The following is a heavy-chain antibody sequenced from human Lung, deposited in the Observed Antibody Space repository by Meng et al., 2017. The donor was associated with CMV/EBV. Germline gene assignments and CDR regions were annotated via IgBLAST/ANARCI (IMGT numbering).Heavy chain of an antibody. D-gene: IGHD7-27*01. J-gene: IGHJ4*02. V-gene: IGHV3-7*01. Sequence: GGSXRLXCAASGFTFSSYWMSWVRQAPGKGLEWVANIKQDESEKYYVDSVKGRFTIPRDNAKNSLYLQLNTLRADDTAVYYCSRLPQTITRDNWGYQFDYWGQGTLVTVSS. CDR1: GFTFSSYW. CDR3: SRLPQTITRDNWGYQFDY. CDR2: IKQDESEK.